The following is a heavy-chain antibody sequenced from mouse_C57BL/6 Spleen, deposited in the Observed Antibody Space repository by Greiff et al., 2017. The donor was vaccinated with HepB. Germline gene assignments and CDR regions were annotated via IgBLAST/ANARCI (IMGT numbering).Heavy chain of an antibody. CDR1: GYSITSGYY. CDR3: ARFVITTVVAGDFDV. D-gene: IGHD1-1*01. J-gene: IGHJ1*03. V-gene: IGHV3-6*01. Sequence: EVKLVESGPGLVKPSQSLSLTCSVTGYSITSGYYWNWIRQFPGNKLEWMGYISYDGSNNYNPSLKNRISITRDTSKNQFFLKLNSVTTEDTATYYCARFVITTVVAGDFDVWGTGTTVTVSS. CDR2: ISYDGSN.